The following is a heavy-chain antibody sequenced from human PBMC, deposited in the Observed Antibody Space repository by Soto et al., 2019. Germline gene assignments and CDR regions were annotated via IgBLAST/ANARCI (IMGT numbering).Heavy chain of an antibody. CDR1: GYTFNTYY. CDR3: ARGGHIAVVTASFDD. D-gene: IGHD2-21*02. J-gene: IGHJ4*02. CDR2: IHPSGGGT. V-gene: IGHV1-46*02. Sequence: ASVKVSCKPSGYTFNTYYLHWVRQAPGQALEWMGVIHPSGGGTTYAQKFLGRVTVTRDTSTSTVFMELSSLRSDDTAVYYCARGGHIAVVTASFDDWGQGTLVTVSS.